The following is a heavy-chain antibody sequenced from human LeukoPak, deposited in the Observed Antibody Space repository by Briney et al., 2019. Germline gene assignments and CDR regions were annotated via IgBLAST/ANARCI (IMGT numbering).Heavy chain of an antibody. D-gene: IGHD2-2*02. J-gene: IGHJ4*02. CDR1: GFTFSSYW. V-gene: IGHV3-7*01. CDR3: ARDPRQSHLVYTTGDY. Sequence: GGSLRLSCAVSGFTFSSYWMSWVRQAPGKGLEWVANMKPDGSEKYYVDSVKGRFTISRDSFKNSLYLQMNSLRAEDTAVYYCARDPRQSHLVYTTGDYWGQGTLVTVSS. CDR2: MKPDGSEK.